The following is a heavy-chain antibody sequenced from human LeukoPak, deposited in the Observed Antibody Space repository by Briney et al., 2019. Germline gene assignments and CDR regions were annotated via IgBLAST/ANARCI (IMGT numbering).Heavy chain of an antibody. V-gene: IGHV1-18*01. D-gene: IGHD6-6*01. CDR1: GYTFTSYG. CDR2: ISAYNGNT. CDR3: ARDKKLPAARRNWFDP. Sequence: GASVKVSCKASGYTFTSYGISWVRQAPGQGLEWMGWISAYNGNTNYAQKLQGRVTMTTDTSTSTAYMELRSLRSDDTAVYYCARDKKLPAARRNWFDPWGQGTLVTVSS. J-gene: IGHJ5*02.